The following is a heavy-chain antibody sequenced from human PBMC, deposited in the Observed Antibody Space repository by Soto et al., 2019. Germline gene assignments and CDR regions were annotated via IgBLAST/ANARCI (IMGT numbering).Heavy chain of an antibody. V-gene: IGHV3-48*03. Sequence: EVQLVESGGDLVQPGGSLRLSCAASGFTFSGYEMNWVRQAPGKGLEWVSYISDNGRTIYYADSVKGRFSISRDNAKNSLYLQMNSLRAEDTAVYYCARDGPAADFDYWGHGSLVTVSS. D-gene: IGHD6-13*01. CDR2: ISDNGRTI. CDR1: GFTFSGYE. CDR3: ARDGPAADFDY. J-gene: IGHJ4*01.